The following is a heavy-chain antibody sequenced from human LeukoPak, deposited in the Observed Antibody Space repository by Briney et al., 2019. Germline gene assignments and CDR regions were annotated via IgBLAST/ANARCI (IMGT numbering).Heavy chain of an antibody. CDR2: INPNSGGT. D-gene: IGHD5-24*01. CDR3: ARIRDGYNDAYDI. CDR1: GYTFTGYY. V-gene: IGHV1-2*02. Sequence: VASVKVSCKASGYTFTGYYMHWVRQAPGQGLEWMGWINPNSGGTNYAQKFQGRVTMTRDTSISTAYMELSRLRSDDTAIYYCARIRDGYNDAYDIWGQGTVVTVPS. J-gene: IGHJ3*02.